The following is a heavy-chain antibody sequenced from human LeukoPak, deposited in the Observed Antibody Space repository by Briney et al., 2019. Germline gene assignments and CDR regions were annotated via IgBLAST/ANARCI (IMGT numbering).Heavy chain of an antibody. CDR2: IYPRDGST. CDR1: GYTFTSNY. V-gene: IGHV1-46*01. CDR3: ARDQEGFDY. Sequence: ASVKVSCKASGYTFTSNYIHWVRQAPGQGLEWMGMIYPRDGSTSYAQKFQGRVTVTRDTSTSTVHMELSGLRSEDTSVYYCARDQEGFDYWGQGTLVTVSS. J-gene: IGHJ4*02.